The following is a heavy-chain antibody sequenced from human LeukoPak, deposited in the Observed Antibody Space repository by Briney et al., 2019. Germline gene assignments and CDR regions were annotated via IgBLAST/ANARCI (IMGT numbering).Heavy chain of an antibody. CDR1: GFTFSSYA. D-gene: IGHD6-13*01. CDR3: AKAQYSSSWRDAFDI. Sequence: GGSLRLSCAASGFTFSSYAMHWVRQAPGKGLERVSGISGSGGSTYYADSVKGRFTISRDNSKNTLYLQMNSLRTEDTAVYYCAKAQYSSSWRDAFDIWGQGTMVTVSS. V-gene: IGHV3-23*01. CDR2: ISGSGGST. J-gene: IGHJ3*02.